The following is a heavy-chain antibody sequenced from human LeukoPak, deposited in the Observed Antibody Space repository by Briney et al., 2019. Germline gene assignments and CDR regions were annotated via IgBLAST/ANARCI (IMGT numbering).Heavy chain of an antibody. D-gene: IGHD5-12*01. J-gene: IGHJ4*02. Sequence: PGGPLRLSCAASGFTFSTYWMHWVRQVPGKGLVWVSRINSDGSSTSYADSVKGRFTISRDNAKNTLHLQMNSLRADDTAIYYCAGGYNEVYGGQGTLVTVSS. V-gene: IGHV3-74*01. CDR2: INSDGSST. CDR3: AGGYNEVY. CDR1: GFTFSTYW.